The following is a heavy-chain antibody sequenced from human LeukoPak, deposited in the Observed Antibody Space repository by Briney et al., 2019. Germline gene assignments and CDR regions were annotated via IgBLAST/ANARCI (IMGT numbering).Heavy chain of an antibody. Sequence: GASVKVSCKVSGYTLTELSMHWVRQAPGKGLEWMGGFDPEDGETIYAQKFQGRVTMTEDTSTDTAYMELSSLRSEDTAVYYCARYPLRRYQLRRNYYYYGMDVWGQGTTVTVSS. D-gene: IGHD2-2*01. CDR1: GYTLTELS. CDR3: ARYPLRRYQLRRNYYYYGMDV. V-gene: IGHV1-24*01. CDR2: FDPEDGET. J-gene: IGHJ6*02.